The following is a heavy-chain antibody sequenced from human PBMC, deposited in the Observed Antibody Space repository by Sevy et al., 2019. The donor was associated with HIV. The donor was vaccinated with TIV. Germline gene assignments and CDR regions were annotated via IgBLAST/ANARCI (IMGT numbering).Heavy chain of an antibody. CDR3: ARVGTGTLVWYFDY. CDR1: GYTFTGYY. CDR2: INPNSGGT. D-gene: IGHD1-7*01. V-gene: IGHV1-2*02. J-gene: IGHJ4*02. Sequence: ASVKVSCKASGYTFTGYYMHWVRQAPGQGLEWMGWINPNSGGTNYAQKFQGRVTRTRETSISTAYMELSRLRSDDTAVYYCARVGTGTLVWYFDYWGQGTLVTVSS.